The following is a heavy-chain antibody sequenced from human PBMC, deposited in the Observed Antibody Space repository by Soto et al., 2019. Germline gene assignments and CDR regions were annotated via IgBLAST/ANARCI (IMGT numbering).Heavy chain of an antibody. Sequence: SETLSLTCTVSGGSISSGGYYWSWIRQHPGKGLEWIGYIYYSGSTSYNPSLKSRVTISVDTSKNQFSLKLSSVTAADTAVYYCATRQAREYAFDVWGQGTMVTVSS. D-gene: IGHD1-26*01. J-gene: IGHJ3*01. CDR3: ATRQAREYAFDV. V-gene: IGHV4-31*03. CDR1: GGSISSGGYY. CDR2: IYYSGST.